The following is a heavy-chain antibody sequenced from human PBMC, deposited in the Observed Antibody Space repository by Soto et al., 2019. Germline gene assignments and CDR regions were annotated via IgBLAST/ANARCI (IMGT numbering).Heavy chain of an antibody. CDR3: ASIAVAGYYYYGMDV. J-gene: IGHJ6*02. V-gene: IGHV5-10-1*01. Sequence: GESLXISCKGSGYSFTSYWISWVRQMPGKGLEWMGRIDPSDSYTNYSPSFQGHVTISADKSISTAYLQWSSLKASDTAMYYCASIAVAGYYYYGMDVWGQGTTVTVS. CDR2: IDPSDSYT. D-gene: IGHD6-19*01. CDR1: GYSFTSYW.